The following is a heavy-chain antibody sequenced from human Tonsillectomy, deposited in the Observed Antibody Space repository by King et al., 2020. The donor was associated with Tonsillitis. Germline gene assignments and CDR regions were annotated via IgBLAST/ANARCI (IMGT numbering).Heavy chain of an antibody. CDR3: ARHLGIAAAGISAFDI. V-gene: IGHV4-39*01. J-gene: IGHJ3*02. Sequence: QMQLQESGPGLVKPSETLSLTCTVSGGSISSSSYYWGWIRQPPGKGLEWIGSIYYSGSTYYNPSLKSRVTRSVDTSKNQFSLKLSSVTAADTAVYYCARHLGIAAAGISAFDIWGQGTMVTVSS. CDR1: GGSISSSSYY. CDR2: IYYSGST. D-gene: IGHD6-13*01.